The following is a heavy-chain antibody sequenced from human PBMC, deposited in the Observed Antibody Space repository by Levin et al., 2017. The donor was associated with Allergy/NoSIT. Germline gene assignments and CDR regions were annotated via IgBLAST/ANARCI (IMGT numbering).Heavy chain of an antibody. Sequence: PGESLKISCQGSGYSFTGFWIVWVRQLPGKGLEWMGIIYPGDSDTRYSPSFQGQVTISVDKSISTAYLHWSSLKASDTAMYYCAVRSLRGTYTFDYWGQGTLVTVSS. J-gene: IGHJ4*02. V-gene: IGHV5-51*01. CDR1: GYSFTGFW. CDR2: IYPGDSDT. CDR3: AVRSLRGTYTFDY. D-gene: IGHD1-26*01.